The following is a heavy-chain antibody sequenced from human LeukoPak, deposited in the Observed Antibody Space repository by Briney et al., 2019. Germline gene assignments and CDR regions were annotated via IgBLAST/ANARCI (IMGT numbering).Heavy chain of an antibody. Sequence: GGSLRLSRTGSGVTFEDYYLSWIRQAPGKGLEWISYVSSTGGDKFYADPVKGRFTISRDNSKNTVSLQMNSLRSEDTAIYYCAKDWGARGCCGDYFDYWGQGSLVTVSS. CDR3: AKDWGARGCCGDYFDY. V-gene: IGHV3-11*04. CDR1: GVTFEDYY. CDR2: VSSTGGDK. J-gene: IGHJ4*02. D-gene: IGHD6-19*01.